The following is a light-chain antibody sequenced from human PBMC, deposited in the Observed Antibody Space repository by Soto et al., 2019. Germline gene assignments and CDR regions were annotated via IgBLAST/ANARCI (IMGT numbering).Light chain of an antibody. J-gene: IGLJ2*01. V-gene: IGLV2-23*01. CDR1: STAIGSYNL. CDR3: CSYVGATTVV. CDR2: EGN. Sequence: QSALTQPASVSGSPGQSITISCTATSTAIGSYNLVSWYQQHPGRAPKLIIYEGNRRPSGLSDRFSGSKSGNTASLTISDVQVEAEADYYCCSYVGATTVVFGGGTKLTVL.